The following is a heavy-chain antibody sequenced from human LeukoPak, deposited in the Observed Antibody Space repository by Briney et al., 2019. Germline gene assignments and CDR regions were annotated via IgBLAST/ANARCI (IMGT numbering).Heavy chain of an antibody. Sequence: TSETLSLTCTVSGGSISSGSYYWSWIRQPAGKGLEWIGRIYTSGSTNYNPSLKSRVTISVDTSKNQFSLKLSSVTAADTAVYYCARENQVYDILTGYHSGGWFDPWGQGTLVTVSP. J-gene: IGHJ5*02. V-gene: IGHV4-61*02. CDR3: ARENQVYDILTGYHSGGWFDP. CDR2: IYTSGST. D-gene: IGHD3-9*01. CDR1: GGSISSGSYY.